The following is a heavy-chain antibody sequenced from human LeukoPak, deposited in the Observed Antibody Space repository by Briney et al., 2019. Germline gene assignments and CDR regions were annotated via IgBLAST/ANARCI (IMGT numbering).Heavy chain of an antibody. J-gene: IGHJ4*02. CDR3: AKGYYDYVWGSYYFDY. D-gene: IGHD3-16*01. V-gene: IGHV3-23*01. CDR1: GFTFSSYA. Sequence: GGSLRLPCAASGFTFSSYAMSWVRQAPGKGLEWVSAISGSGGSTYYADSVKGRFTISRDNSRDTLYLQMNSLRAEDTAVYYCAKGYYDYVWGSYYFDYWGQGTLVTVSS. CDR2: ISGSGGST.